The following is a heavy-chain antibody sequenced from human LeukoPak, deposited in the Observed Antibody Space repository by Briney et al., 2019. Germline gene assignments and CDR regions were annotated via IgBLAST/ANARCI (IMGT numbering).Heavy chain of an antibody. Sequence: GGSLRLSCEDSGFTLDDYGMSGVRQAPGKGLEWVCGINWDGGNTHCAESVRGRFTISRDNAKNSLFLQMSSLRAEDTDLYYCARDVSSNWYSFNLWGQGTLVTVSS. D-gene: IGHD6-13*01. V-gene: IGHV3-20*04. CDR1: GFTLDDYG. CDR3: ARDVSSNWYSFNL. J-gene: IGHJ4*02. CDR2: INWDGGNT.